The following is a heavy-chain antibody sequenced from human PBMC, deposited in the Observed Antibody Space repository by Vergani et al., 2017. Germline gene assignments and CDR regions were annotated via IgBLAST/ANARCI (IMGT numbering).Heavy chain of an antibody. J-gene: IGHJ4*02. CDR3: GRGSDNYN. Sequence: EVQLLQSEGAVVQPGGSLRLSCVASGFTFSSHAMSWVRQGHGQGLEWVSSIKNNGDSTHYADSVKGRFTISRDNSKNTLYLQMNSLRVEDTAVYYCGRGSDNYNWGQGTLVTVSS. CDR1: GFTFSSHA. CDR2: IKNNGDST. V-gene: IGHV3-23*01. D-gene: IGHD5-24*01.